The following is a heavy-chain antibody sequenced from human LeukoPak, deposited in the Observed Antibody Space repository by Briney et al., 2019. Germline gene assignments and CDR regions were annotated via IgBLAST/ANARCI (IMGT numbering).Heavy chain of an antibody. Sequence: GGSLRLSCAASAFTFSSSGMSWVRQGPGKGLEWVSSISSSSTYKYYAGSVKGRFTISRDNAKNSLYLQMNSLRAEDTALYYCARGRYSGSYLLDYWGQGTLVTVSS. CDR1: AFTFSSSG. CDR3: ARGRYSGSYLLDY. D-gene: IGHD1-26*01. CDR2: ISSSSTYK. J-gene: IGHJ4*02. V-gene: IGHV3-21*01.